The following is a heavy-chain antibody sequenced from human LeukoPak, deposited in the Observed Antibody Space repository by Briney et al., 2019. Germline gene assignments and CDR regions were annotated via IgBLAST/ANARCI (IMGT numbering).Heavy chain of an antibody. CDR2: ISGSGGST. CDR1: GFTFSSYS. CDR3: ANEKVVPAAIWFDP. D-gene: IGHD2-2*01. Sequence: GGSLRLSCAASGFTFSSYSMNWVRQAPGKGLEWVSAISGSGGSTYYADSVKGRFTISRDNSKNTLYLQMNSLRAEDTAVYYCANEKVVPAAIWFDPWGQGTLVTVSS. J-gene: IGHJ5*02. V-gene: IGHV3-23*01.